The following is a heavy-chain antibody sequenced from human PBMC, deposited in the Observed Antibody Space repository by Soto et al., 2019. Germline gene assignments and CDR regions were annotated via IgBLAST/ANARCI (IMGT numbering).Heavy chain of an antibody. V-gene: IGHV4-34*01. D-gene: IGHD3-3*01. CDR2: INHSGST. Sequence: QVQLQQWGAGLLKPSETLSLTCAVYGGSFSGYYWSWIRQPPGKGLEWIGEINHSGSTNYNPSLKSRVTISVDTSKNQFSLKLSSVIAADTSVYYCARRGNYDFWSGYYDWFDPWGQGTLVTVSS. CDR1: GGSFSGYY. J-gene: IGHJ5*02. CDR3: ARRGNYDFWSGYYDWFDP.